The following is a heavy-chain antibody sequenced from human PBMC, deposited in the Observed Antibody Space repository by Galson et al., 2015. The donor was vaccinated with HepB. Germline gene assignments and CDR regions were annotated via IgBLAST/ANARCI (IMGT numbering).Heavy chain of an antibody. CDR3: ARDGHDYYESSYRYFFDD. D-gene: IGHD3-22*01. Sequence: SLRLSCAASGFGFSSYGMHWVRQAPGKGLEWVAVTWYDGRNNYYADSVKGRFTISRDNSKNTVYLQLNSLRAEDTAVYYCARDGHDYYESSYRYFFDDWGQGTRVTVSS. CDR2: TWYDGRNN. J-gene: IGHJ4*02. CDR1: GFGFSSYG. V-gene: IGHV3-33*01.